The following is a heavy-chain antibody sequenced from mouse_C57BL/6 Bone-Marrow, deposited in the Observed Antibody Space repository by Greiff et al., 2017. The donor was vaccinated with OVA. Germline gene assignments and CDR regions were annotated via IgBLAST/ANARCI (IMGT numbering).Heavy chain of an antibody. Sequence: VQLQQSGAELARPGASVKLSCKASGYTFTSYGISWVKQRTGQGLEWIGEIYPRSGNTSYNEKFKGKATLTADKSSSTAYMELRSLTSEDSAVYFCARERIWDYVLYWYFDVWGTGTTVTVSS. J-gene: IGHJ1*03. CDR2: IYPRSGNT. V-gene: IGHV1-81*01. CDR1: GYTFTSYG. D-gene: IGHD2-4*01. CDR3: ARERIWDYVLYWYFDV.